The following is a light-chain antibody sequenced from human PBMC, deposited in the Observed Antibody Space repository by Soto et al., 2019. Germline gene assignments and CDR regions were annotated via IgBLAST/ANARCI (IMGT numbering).Light chain of an antibody. CDR2: DAS. V-gene: IGKV3-15*01. J-gene: IGKJ3*01. Sequence: EIVMTQSPATLSVSPGERATLSCRASQNVSSDLAWYQQKPGQAPRLLIYDASTRATGVPARFSGSGSGTEFTLTISSLQSEDFEVYYCHQYNNWPPFTFGPGTKVDIK. CDR3: HQYNNWPPFT. CDR1: QNVSSD.